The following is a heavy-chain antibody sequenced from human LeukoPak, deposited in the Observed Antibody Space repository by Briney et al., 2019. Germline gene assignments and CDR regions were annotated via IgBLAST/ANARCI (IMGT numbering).Heavy chain of an antibody. CDR1: GYTFTGYY. J-gene: IGHJ4*02. CDR2: INPNSGGT. Sequence: ASVKVSCKASGYTFTGYYMHWVRQAPGQGLEWMGWINPNSGGTNYAQKFQGRVTMTRDTSISTAYMELSRLRSDDTAVYYCARSWGSYYYDSSGYYYPYWGQGTLVTVSS. V-gene: IGHV1-2*02. D-gene: IGHD3-22*01. CDR3: ARSWGSYYYDSSGYYYPY.